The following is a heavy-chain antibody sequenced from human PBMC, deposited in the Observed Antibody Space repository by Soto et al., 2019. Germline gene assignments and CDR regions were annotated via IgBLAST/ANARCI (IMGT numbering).Heavy chain of an antibody. Sequence: TLSLTCTVSGGSISSYYWSWILQPPGKGLEWIGYIYYSGSTNYNPSLKSRVTISVDTSKNQFSLKLSSVTAADTAVYYCARAGIAAASIYYYYGMDVWGQGTTVTVSS. CDR3: ARAGIAAASIYYYYGMDV. D-gene: IGHD6-13*01. V-gene: IGHV4-59*01. CDR2: IYYSGST. J-gene: IGHJ6*02. CDR1: GGSISSYY.